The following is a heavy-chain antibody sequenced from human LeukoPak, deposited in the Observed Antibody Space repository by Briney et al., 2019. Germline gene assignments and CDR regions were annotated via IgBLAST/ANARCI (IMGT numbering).Heavy chain of an antibody. CDR2: XXAYNGNT. CDR3: ARGTPGDDYVWGSPPEFDY. CDR1: GYTFTSYG. V-gene: IGHV1-18*01. J-gene: IGHJ4*02. Sequence: ASVKVSCKASGYTFTSYGISWVRQAPGQELEWXXXXXAYNGNTNYAQKLQGRVTMTTDTSTSTAYMELRSLRSDDTAVYYCARGTPGDDYVWGSPPEFDYWGQGTLVTVSS. D-gene: IGHD3-16*01.